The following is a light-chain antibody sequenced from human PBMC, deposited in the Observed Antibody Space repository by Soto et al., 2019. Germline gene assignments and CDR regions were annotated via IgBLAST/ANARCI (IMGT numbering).Light chain of an antibody. Sequence: SYELTQPLSVSVALGQTARITCGGNNIGSKNVHWYQQKPGQAPVLVIYRDSNRPSGIPERFSGSNSGNTATLTISRAQDGDEADYYCQVWDSSTARVVGGGTKLTVL. CDR3: QVWDSSTARV. CDR2: RDS. J-gene: IGLJ3*02. V-gene: IGLV3-9*01. CDR1: NIGSKN.